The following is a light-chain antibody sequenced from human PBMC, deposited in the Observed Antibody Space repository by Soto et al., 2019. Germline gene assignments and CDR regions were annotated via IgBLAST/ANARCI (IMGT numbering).Light chain of an antibody. CDR3: SSYTSSSTLGV. CDR1: SSDVGGYNY. V-gene: IGLV2-14*01. J-gene: IGLJ1*01. Sequence: QSALTQPASVSGSPGQSITISCTGTSSDVGGYNYVSWYQQHPGKAPKLMIYDVSNRPSGVSNRFSGSKSGNTASLTISGLQAEDXADYYCSSYTSSSTLGVFGTGTKVTVL. CDR2: DVS.